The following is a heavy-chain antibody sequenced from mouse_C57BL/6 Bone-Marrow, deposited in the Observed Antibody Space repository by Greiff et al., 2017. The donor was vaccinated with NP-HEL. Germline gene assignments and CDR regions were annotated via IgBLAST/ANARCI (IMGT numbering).Heavy chain of an antibody. CDR2: IYPGDGDT. V-gene: IGHV1-82*01. J-gene: IGHJ2*01. D-gene: IGHD4-1*01. Sequence: QVQLQQSGPELVKPGASVKISCKASGYAFSSSWMNWVKQRPGKGLEWIGRIYPGDGDTNYNGKFKGKATLTADKSSSTAYMQLSSLTSEDSAVYFCASLLTVHCDYWGQGTTLTVSS. CDR1: GYAFSSSW. CDR3: ASLLTVHCDY.